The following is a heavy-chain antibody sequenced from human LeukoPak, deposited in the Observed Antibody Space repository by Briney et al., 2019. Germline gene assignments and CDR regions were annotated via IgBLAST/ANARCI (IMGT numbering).Heavy chain of an antibody. D-gene: IGHD3-22*01. CDR2: LNIDGSST. Sequence: GGSLRLSCAASGFAFSSYWMHWVRQAPGKGLVWVSRLNIDGSSTSYADSVKGRFTISRDNAKDTLYLRMNSLRVEDTAVYYCARTYYDTTGPPGYWGQGTLVTVSS. J-gene: IGHJ4*02. CDR1: GFAFSSYW. V-gene: IGHV3-74*01. CDR3: ARTYYDTTGPPGY.